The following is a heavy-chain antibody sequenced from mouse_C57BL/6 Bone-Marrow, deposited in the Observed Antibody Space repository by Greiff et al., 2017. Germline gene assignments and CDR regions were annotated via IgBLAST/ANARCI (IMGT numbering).Heavy chain of an antibody. V-gene: IGHV1-81*01. CDR2: IYPRSGNT. CDR3: ARERSMVTTGCHYFDY. J-gene: IGHJ2*01. D-gene: IGHD2-2*01. Sequence: QVQLQESGAELARPGASVKLSCKASGYTFTSYGISWVKQRTGQGLEWIGEIYPRSGNTYYNEKFKGKATLTADKSSSTAYMELRSLTSEDSAVYFCARERSMVTTGCHYFDYWDRGTTLTVSS. CDR1: GYTFTSYG.